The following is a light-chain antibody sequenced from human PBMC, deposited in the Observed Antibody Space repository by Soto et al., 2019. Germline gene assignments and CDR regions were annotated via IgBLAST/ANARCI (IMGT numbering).Light chain of an antibody. CDR1: SSSIGSNT. CDR3: ATWDDSLKGPV. J-gene: IGLJ2*01. CDR2: SNN. Sequence: QSVLTQPPSASGTPGQRVAISCSGSSSSIGSNTVSWYQQLPRTAPKLLIYSNNQRPSGVPDRFSGSVSGTSASLAISGLQSEDEADYYCATWDDSLKGPVFGGGTKLTVL. V-gene: IGLV1-44*01.